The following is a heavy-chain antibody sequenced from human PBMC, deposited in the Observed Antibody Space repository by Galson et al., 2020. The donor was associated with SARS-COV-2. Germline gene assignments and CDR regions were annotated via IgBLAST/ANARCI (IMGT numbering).Heavy chain of an antibody. D-gene: IGHD2-15*01. CDR2: ISSSSSYI. CDR3: ARLTYWSVGTGQQEALEY. CDR1: GFTFSGYS. Sequence: TGGSLRLYCATPGFTFSGYSMNWVRQAPGKGLEWVSFISSSSSYISYADSVKGRFTISRDNTKRSLYMQMNSLRAEDTAVYYCARLTYWSVGTGQQEALEYWGQGTLGTVSS. V-gene: IGHV3-21*01. J-gene: IGHJ4*02.